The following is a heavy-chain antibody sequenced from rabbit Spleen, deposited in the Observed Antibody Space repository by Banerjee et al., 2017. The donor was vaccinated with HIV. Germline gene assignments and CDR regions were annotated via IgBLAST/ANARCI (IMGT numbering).Heavy chain of an antibody. CDR3: VRDDGTYDYIDGYFNL. J-gene: IGHJ4*01. CDR1: GFDFSSNA. CDR2: IYTGNGKN. Sequence: QEQLVESGGGLVQPEGSLTLTCKASGFDFSSNAMCWVRQAPGKGLEWIGFIYTGNGKNYYASWAKGRFTISKTSSTTVTLQMTSLTAADTATYFCVRDDGTYDYIDGYFNLWGQGTLVTVS. D-gene: IGHD5-1*01. V-gene: IGHV1S45*01.